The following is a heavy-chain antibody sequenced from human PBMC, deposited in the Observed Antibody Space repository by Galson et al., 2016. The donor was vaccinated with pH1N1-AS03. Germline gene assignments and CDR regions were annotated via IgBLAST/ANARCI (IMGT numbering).Heavy chain of an antibody. CDR2: IKSKTDGGTT. V-gene: IGHV3-15*01. Sequence: SLRLSCAASGFTFSDVWMSWVRQAPGKGLEWVGRIKSKTDGGTTDYAAPVKGRFTISRDDTKNTWYLQMNTLKSEDTAVYYCRVVAENDAFDMWGQGTMVTVSS. CDR3: RVVAENDAFDM. CDR1: GFTFSDVW. J-gene: IGHJ3*02. D-gene: IGHD3-22*01.